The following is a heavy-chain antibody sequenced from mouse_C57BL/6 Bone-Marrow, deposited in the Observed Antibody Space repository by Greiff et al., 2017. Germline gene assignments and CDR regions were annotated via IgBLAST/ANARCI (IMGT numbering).Heavy chain of an antibody. J-gene: IGHJ1*03. CDR1: GYTFTGYW. CDR2: ILPGSGST. D-gene: IGHD2-4*01. Sequence: QVQLQQSGAELMKPGASVKLSCKATGYTFTGYWIEWVKQRPGHGLEWIGEILPGSGSTNYNEKFKGKATFTADTYSDTAYMQLSSLTTEDSAIYCCARLNYDYGIWYFDVWGTGTTVTVSA. V-gene: IGHV1-9*01. CDR3: ARLNYDYGIWYFDV.